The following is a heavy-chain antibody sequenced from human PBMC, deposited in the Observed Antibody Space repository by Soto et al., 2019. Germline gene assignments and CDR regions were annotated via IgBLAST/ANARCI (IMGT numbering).Heavy chain of an antibody. Sequence: GGSLRLSCAASGFTFSSYAMSWVRQAPGKGLEWVSAISGSGGSTYYADSVKGRFTISRDNSKNTLYLQMNSLRAEDTAVYYCAKDFSPITMVRGYYFDYWGQGTLVTVSS. J-gene: IGHJ4*02. V-gene: IGHV3-23*01. CDR1: GFTFSSYA. D-gene: IGHD3-10*01. CDR3: AKDFSPITMVRGYYFDY. CDR2: ISGSGGST.